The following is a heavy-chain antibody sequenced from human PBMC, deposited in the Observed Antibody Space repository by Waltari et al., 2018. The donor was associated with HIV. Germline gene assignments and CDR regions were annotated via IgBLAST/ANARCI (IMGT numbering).Heavy chain of an antibody. D-gene: IGHD2-21*02. CDR2: INPTTGTT. V-gene: IGHV1-46*01. CDR1: GYTFTSYY. CDR3: ARDGPHIVVVTVRTTDGFDI. J-gene: IGHJ3*02. Sequence: QVQLVQSGAAVREPGASVRLSCRAYGYTFTSYYINWVRQAPGKGLEWMGIINPTTGTTNYGQNFQGRVTMTRDTSTSTVYMELRSLTSEDTAVYYCARDGPHIVVVTVRTTDGFDIWGQGTMVIVSS.